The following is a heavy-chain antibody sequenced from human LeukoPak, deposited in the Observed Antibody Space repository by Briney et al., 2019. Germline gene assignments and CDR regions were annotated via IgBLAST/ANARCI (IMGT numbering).Heavy chain of an antibody. CDR3: ATTRVYSSGWYPFILSAFDI. D-gene: IGHD6-19*01. J-gene: IGHJ3*02. CDR1: GFTFSSYA. Sequence: PGGSLRLSCAASGFTFSSYAMSWVRQTPGKGLEWVSAISGSGGSTYYADSVKGRFTISRDNSKNTLYLQMNSLRAEDTAVYHCATTRVYSSGWYPFILSAFDIWGQGTMVTVSS. CDR2: ISGSGGST. V-gene: IGHV3-23*01.